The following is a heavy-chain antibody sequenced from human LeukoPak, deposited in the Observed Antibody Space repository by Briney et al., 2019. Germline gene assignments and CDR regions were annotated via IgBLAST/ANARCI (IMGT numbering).Heavy chain of an antibody. CDR2: IIPIFGTA. J-gene: IGHJ4*02. CDR1: GGTFSSYA. V-gene: IGHV1-69*13. Sequence: GASVKVSCKASGGTFSSYAISWVRQAPGQGLEWMGGIIPIFGTANYAQKFQGRVTITADESTSTAYMELSSLRSEDTAVYYCALRGGYSYYFDYWGQGTLVTVSS. CDR3: ALRGGYSYYFDY. D-gene: IGHD3-22*01.